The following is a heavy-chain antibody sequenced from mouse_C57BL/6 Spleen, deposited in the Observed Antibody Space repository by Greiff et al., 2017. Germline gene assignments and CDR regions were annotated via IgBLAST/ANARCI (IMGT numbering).Heavy chain of an antibody. V-gene: IGHV1-81*01. D-gene: IGHD2-2*01. CDR1: GYTFTSYG. J-gene: IGHJ1*03. CDR2: IYPRSGNT. CDR3: ARGKVSTMVTKYFDV. Sequence: VQLQQSGAELARPGASVKLSCKASGYTFTSYGISWVKQRTGQGLEWIGEIYPRSGNTYYNEKFKGKATLTADKSSSTAYMERRSLTSEDSAVYFCARGKVSTMVTKYFDVWGTGTTVTVSS.